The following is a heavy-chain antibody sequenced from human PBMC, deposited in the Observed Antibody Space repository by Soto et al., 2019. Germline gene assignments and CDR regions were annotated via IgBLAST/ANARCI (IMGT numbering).Heavy chain of an antibody. V-gene: IGHV1-18*01. CDR3: AREPTIYYDILTGSYDY. D-gene: IGHD3-9*01. CDR1: GYTFTSYG. Sequence: QVQLVQSGAEVKKPGASVKVSCRASGYTFTSYGITWVRQAPGQGLEWMGWISAYNGHTNYAQKLQGRVTMTTDTSTSTAYMELTSLRSADTAVYYWAREPTIYYDILTGSYDYWGQGTLVTVSS. CDR2: ISAYNGHT. J-gene: IGHJ4*02.